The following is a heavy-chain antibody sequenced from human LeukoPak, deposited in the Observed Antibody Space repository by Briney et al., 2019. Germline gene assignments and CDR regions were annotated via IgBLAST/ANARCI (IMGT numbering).Heavy chain of an antibody. J-gene: IGHJ4*02. D-gene: IGHD2-15*01. Sequence: SQTLSLTCAVSGGSISSCGYSWSWIPQPPGKGLEWIGYIYHSGSTYYNPSLKIRVTISVDRSKNQFSLKLSSVTAADTAVYYCARVNDQGGIYQLDYWGQGTLVTVSS. V-gene: IGHV4-30-2*01. CDR1: GGSISSCGYS. CDR3: ARVNDQGGIYQLDY. CDR2: IYHSGST.